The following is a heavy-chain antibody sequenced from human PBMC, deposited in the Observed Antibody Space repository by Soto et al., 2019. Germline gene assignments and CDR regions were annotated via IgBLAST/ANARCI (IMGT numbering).Heavy chain of an antibody. CDR2: ISAYNGNT. Sequence: ASVKVSCKASGYTFTSYGISWVRQAPGQGLEWMGWISAYNGNTNYAQKLQGRVTMTTDTSTSTAYMELRSLRSDDTAVYYCARAVYDYIWGSYRYYFDYWGQGTLVTVSS. CDR3: ARAVYDYIWGSYRYYFDY. D-gene: IGHD3-16*02. CDR1: GYTFTSYG. V-gene: IGHV1-18*01. J-gene: IGHJ4*02.